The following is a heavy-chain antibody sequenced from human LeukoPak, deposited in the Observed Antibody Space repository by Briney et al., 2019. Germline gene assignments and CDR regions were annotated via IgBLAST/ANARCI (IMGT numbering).Heavy chain of an antibody. J-gene: IGHJ6*03. Sequence: ASAKVSCKASGYTFTSYGISWVRQAPGQGLEWMGWISAYNGNTNYAQKLQGRVTMTTDTSTSTAYMELRSLRSDDTAVYYCARFVAAEYYYYYYYMDVWGEGTTVTVSS. CDR1: GYTFTSYG. CDR3: ARFVAAEYYYYYYYMDV. CDR2: ISAYNGNT. V-gene: IGHV1-18*01. D-gene: IGHD6-13*01.